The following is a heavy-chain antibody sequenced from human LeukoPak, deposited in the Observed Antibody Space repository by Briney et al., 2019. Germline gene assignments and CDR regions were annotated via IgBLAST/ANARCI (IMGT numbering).Heavy chain of an antibody. V-gene: IGHV3-23*01. D-gene: IGHD2-15*01. CDR2: ISGSGGNT. CDR1: GFTFSSYA. CDR3: AKHPLGGPFDFDY. J-gene: IGHJ4*02. Sequence: GGSLRLSCAASGFTFSSYAMSWVRQAPGKGLEWVPAISGSGGNTYYADSVKGRFTVSRDNSKNTLYLQMNSLRAEDTAVYYCAKHPLGGPFDFDYWGQGTLVTVSS.